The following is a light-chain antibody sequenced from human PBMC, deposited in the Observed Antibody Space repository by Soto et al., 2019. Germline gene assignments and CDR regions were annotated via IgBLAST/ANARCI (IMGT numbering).Light chain of an antibody. V-gene: IGLV1-47*01. CDR3: ATWDDSLSGVV. J-gene: IGLJ2*01. CDR1: SYNIGSNY. Sequence: QSVLTQPPSASGTPGQRVTISCSGSSYNIGSNYVYWYQHLPGTAPKLIIYRNNQRTSGVPDRFSGYKSGTSASLAICGLRSEDEADYYCATWDDSLSGVVFGGGTKLTVL. CDR2: RNN.